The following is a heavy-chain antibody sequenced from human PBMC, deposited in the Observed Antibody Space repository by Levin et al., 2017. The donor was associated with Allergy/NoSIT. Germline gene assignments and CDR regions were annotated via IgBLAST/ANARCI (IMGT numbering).Heavy chain of an antibody. CDR2: IYNSGTT. J-gene: IGHJ3*02. CDR1: GDSISSSPYC. D-gene: IGHD6-6*01. Sequence: SCSVFGDSISSSPYCWGWVRQPPGKGLEWIGTIYNSGTTYSNPSLKSRVTISVDTSKNHFSLKLSSVTAADTAVYYCARGKGYSNSRLAFDIWGQGTMVTVSS. CDR3: ARGKGYSNSRLAFDI. V-gene: IGHV4-39*07.